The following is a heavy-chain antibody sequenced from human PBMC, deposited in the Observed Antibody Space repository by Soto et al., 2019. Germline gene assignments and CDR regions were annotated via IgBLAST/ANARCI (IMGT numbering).Heavy chain of an antibody. CDR1: GYTFTSYG. V-gene: IGHV1-18*01. J-gene: IGHJ6*02. CDR3: ARVTVTTSGDYYGMDV. CDR2: ISAYSGNT. D-gene: IGHD4-17*01. Sequence: ASVKVSCKASGYTFTSYGISWVRQAPGQGLEWMGWISAYSGNTNYTQKLQGRVTMTTDTSTSTAYMELRSLRSDDTAVYYCARVTVTTSGDYYGMDVWGQGTTVTVSS.